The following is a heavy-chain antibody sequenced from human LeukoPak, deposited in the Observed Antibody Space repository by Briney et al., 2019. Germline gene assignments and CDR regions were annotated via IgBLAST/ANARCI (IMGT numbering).Heavy chain of an antibody. CDR1: GFTFSDYA. Sequence: GGSLRLSCAASGFTFSDYAMHWVRQAPGKGLEYVSAISSNGGSTYYANSVKGRFTISRDNSKNTLFLQMGSLRAEDTAVYYCARAGSGSGWYFDYWGQGTLVTVSS. V-gene: IGHV3-64*01. CDR2: ISSNGGST. CDR3: ARAGSGSGWYFDY. J-gene: IGHJ4*02. D-gene: IGHD6-19*01.